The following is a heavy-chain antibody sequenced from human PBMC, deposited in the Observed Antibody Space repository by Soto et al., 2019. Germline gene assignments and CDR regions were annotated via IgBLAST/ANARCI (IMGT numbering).Heavy chain of an antibody. D-gene: IGHD3-10*01. J-gene: IGHJ5*02. CDR3: ARQEITRFRAFNWFDP. V-gene: IGHV4-39*01. CDR2: IYYSGST. CDR1: GGSISSSSYY. Sequence: QLQLQESGPGLVKPSETLSLTCTVSGGSISSSSYYWGWIRQPPGKGLEWIGSIYYSGSTYYNASLRRRVTISVATSKNQFSLKLTSVTAADTAVYYCARQEITRFRAFNWFDPWGQGTLVTVSS.